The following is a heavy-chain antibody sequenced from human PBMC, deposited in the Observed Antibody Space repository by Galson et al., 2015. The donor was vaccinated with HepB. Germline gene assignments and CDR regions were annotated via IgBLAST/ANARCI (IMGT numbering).Heavy chain of an antibody. CDR3: AREPEWLAKNWYFDL. J-gene: IGHJ2*01. CDR1: GFTFSSYA. Sequence: SLRLSCAASGFTFSSYAMHWVRQAPGKGLEWVAVISYDGSNKYYADSVKGRFTISRDNSKNTLYLQMNSLRAEDTAVYYCAREPEWLAKNWYFDLWGRGTLVTVSS. V-gene: IGHV3-30*04. D-gene: IGHD6-19*01. CDR2: ISYDGSNK.